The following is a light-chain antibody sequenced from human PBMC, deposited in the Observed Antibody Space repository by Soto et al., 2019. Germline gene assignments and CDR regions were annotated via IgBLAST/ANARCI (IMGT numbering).Light chain of an antibody. CDR2: DVT. CDR1: SSDVGGYNY. J-gene: IGLJ1*01. CDR3: SSYAGTYIV. V-gene: IGLV2-8*01. Sequence: QSVLTQPPSASGSPGQSVTISCTGTSSDVGGYNYVSWYQQHPDKAPKLLIYDVTARPSGVPDRFSGSKSGNTASLTVSGLQAEDEADYYCSSYAGTYIVFGTGTKVTVL.